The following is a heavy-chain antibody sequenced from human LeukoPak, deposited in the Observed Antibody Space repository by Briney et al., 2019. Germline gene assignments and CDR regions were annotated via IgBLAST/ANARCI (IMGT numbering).Heavy chain of an antibody. CDR3: ARRGVVIAVAGTNPTGTYYFDY. V-gene: IGHV1-69*06. D-gene: IGHD6-19*01. Sequence: GASVKVSCKASGGTFSSYAISWVRQAPGQGLEWMGGIIPIFGTTNYAQKFQGRVTITADKSTSTAYMELSSLRSEDTAVYYCARRGVVIAVAGTNPTGTYYFDYRGQGTLVTVSS. CDR1: GGTFSSYA. J-gene: IGHJ4*02. CDR2: IIPIFGTT.